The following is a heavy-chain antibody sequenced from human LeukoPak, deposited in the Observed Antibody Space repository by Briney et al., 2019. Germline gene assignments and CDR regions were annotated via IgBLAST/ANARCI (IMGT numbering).Heavy chain of an antibody. D-gene: IGHD2-21*02. CDR1: GFTFSSYW. J-gene: IGHJ4*02. CDR2: INSDGCST. Sequence: GGSLRLSCAASGFTFSSYWMHWVRQAPGKGLVWVSRINSDGCSTSYADSVKGRFTISRDNAKNTLYLQMNSLRAEDTAVYYCAREFLYCGGDCYYDYWGQGTLVTVSS. V-gene: IGHV3-74*01. CDR3: AREFLYCGGDCYYDY.